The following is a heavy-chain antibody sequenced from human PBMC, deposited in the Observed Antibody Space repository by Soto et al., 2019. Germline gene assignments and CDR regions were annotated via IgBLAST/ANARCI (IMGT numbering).Heavy chain of an antibody. CDR3: EWSYWPVVNF. J-gene: IGHJ4*02. V-gene: IGHV3-74*01. CDR1: RFTLSNYW. CDR2: IKSDGSYT. D-gene: IGHD1-26*01. Sequence: LRLSCEASRFTLSNYWMHWVRQAPGKGLVWVSRIKSDGSYTSYADSVKGRFTISRDSAKNTVYLQMNSLTVEDTAVYYCEWSYWPVVNFWGQGIVVTVSS.